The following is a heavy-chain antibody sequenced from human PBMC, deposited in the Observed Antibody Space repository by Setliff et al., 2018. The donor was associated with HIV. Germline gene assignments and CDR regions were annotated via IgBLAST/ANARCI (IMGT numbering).Heavy chain of an antibody. CDR1: GYTFSDYY. CDR3: AGKRLGFDGIDV. D-gene: IGHD3-9*01. Sequence: GASVKVSCKASGYTFSDYYIHWVRQAPGQGLEWMGWINPITGDTTYAEEFHGWVTLTRDTSITTAYLEVRSDDTAVYYCAGKRLGFDGIDVWGQGTTVTVSS. V-gene: IGHV1-2*04. CDR2: INPITGDT. J-gene: IGHJ6*02.